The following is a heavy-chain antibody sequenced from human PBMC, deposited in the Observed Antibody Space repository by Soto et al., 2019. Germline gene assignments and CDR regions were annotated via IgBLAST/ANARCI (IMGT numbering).Heavy chain of an antibody. CDR3: ARGIAVASAI. D-gene: IGHD6-19*01. CDR2: ISYDGSNK. CDR1: GFTFSSYA. Sequence: VQLVESGGGVVQPGRSLRLSCAASGFTFSSYAMHWVRQAPGKGLEWVAVISYDGSNKYYADSVKGRFTISRDNSKNTLYLQMNSLRAEDTAVYYCARGIAVASAIWGQGTMVTVSS. J-gene: IGHJ3*02. V-gene: IGHV3-30-3*01.